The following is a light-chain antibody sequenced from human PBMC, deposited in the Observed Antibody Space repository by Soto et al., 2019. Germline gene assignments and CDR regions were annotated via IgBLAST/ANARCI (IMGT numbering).Light chain of an antibody. CDR3: QQYGLSPRT. J-gene: IGKJ1*01. Sequence: EIVLTQSPGTLSLSPGERATLSCGASQGVTRDLAWYQQKPGQAPRLLIYGGSTRATGIPDRFSGSGSGTDFTLTISRLEPEDFAVYYCQQYGLSPRTFGQGTKVDIK. CDR2: GGS. CDR1: QGVTRD. V-gene: IGKV3-20*01.